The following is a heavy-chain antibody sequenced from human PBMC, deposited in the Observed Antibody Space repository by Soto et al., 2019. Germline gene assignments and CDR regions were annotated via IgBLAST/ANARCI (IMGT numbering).Heavy chain of an antibody. CDR2: ISVYTGNT. V-gene: IGHV1-18*04. CDR3: ARENWDYGMDV. CDR1: GYTLSSYG. D-gene: IGHD7-27*01. J-gene: IGHJ6*02. Sequence: ASVKVSCKASGYTLSSYGISWVRQAPGQGLEWMGWISVYTGNTNYAQKLQGRVTMTTDTSTSTAYMELRSLRSDDTAVYYCARENWDYGMDVWGQGXTVTVSS.